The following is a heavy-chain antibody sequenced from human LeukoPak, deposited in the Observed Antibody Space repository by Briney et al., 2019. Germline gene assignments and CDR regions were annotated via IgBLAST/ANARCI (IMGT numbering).Heavy chain of an antibody. CDR1: GVTFSSYW. V-gene: IGHV3-74*01. D-gene: IGHD6-13*01. CDR2: INSDGSRT. Sequence: WGSLRLSCAASGVTFSSYWRQWVRQAPGKGLVWVSRINSDGSRTSYADSVKGRFTISRDNAKNTLYLQMNSLRAEDTAVYYCARDPYSSSHWFDPWGQGTLVTVSS. J-gene: IGHJ5*02. CDR3: ARDPYSSSHWFDP.